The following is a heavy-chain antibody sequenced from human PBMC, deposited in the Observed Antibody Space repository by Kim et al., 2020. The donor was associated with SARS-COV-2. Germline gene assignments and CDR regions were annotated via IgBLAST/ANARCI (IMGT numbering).Heavy chain of an antibody. CDR3: ARDYYGSGHHYD. Sequence: GGSLRLSCAASGFTLGSYGMNWVRQAPGKGLEWVANIKDDGSEKHYADFVKGRFTISRDNSKNTLYLQMNSLRAEDTAVYYCARDYYGSGHHYDWAQGTRVTLSA. J-gene: IGHJ1*01. V-gene: IGHV3-7*01. CDR1: GFTLGSYG. CDR2: IKDDGSEK. D-gene: IGHD3-10*01.